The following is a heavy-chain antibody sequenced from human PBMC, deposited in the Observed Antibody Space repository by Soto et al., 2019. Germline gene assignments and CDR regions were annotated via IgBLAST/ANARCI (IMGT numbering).Heavy chain of an antibody. D-gene: IGHD2-15*01. Sequence: ASVKVSCKASGYTITVYYMHWVRQAPGQGLEWMGWINPNSGGTNYAQKFQGRVTMTRDTSISTAYMELSRLRSDDTAVYYCARDSRPRYCSGGSCYLYYYGMGIWGQGTTGTVSS. CDR3: ARDSRPRYCSGGSCYLYYYGMGI. V-gene: IGHV1-2*02. CDR1: GYTITVYY. J-gene: IGHJ6*02. CDR2: INPNSGGT.